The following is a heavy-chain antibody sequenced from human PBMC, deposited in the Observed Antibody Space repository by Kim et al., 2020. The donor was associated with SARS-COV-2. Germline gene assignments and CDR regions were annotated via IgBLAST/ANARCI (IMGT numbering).Heavy chain of an antibody. CDR1: GFTFDDYA. Sequence: GGSLRLSCAASGFTFDDYAMHWVRQAPGKGLEWVSGISWNSGSIGYADSVKGRFTISRDNAKNSLYLQMNSLRAEDTALYYCAKASSWSTYFDYWGQGTLVTVSS. CDR2: ISWNSGSI. V-gene: IGHV3-9*01. D-gene: IGHD6-13*01. CDR3: AKASSWSTYFDY. J-gene: IGHJ4*02.